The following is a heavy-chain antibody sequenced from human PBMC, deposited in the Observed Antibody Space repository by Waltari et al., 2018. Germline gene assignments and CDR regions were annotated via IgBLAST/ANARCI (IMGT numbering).Heavy chain of an antibody. Sequence: QVQLVQSGAEVKKPGSSVKVSCKASGGTFSSYAISWVRQAPGQGLEWMGRIIPIFGKANDAQKFQGRVTITTDESTSTAYMELSSLRSEDTAVYYCARDSGSYYGMDVWGQGTTVTVSS. V-gene: IGHV1-69*05. CDR3: ARDSGSYYGMDV. J-gene: IGHJ6*02. D-gene: IGHD1-26*01. CDR2: IIPIFGKA. CDR1: GGTFSSYA.